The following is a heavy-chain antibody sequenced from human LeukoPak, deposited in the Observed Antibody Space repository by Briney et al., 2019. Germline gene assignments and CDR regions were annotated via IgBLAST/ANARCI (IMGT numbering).Heavy chain of an antibody. CDR3: ATDWYYYDSSGYYNY. Sequence: SETQSLTCTVSGGSISSSSYYWGWIRQPPGKGLEWIGSIYYSGSTYYNPSLKSRVTISVDTSKNQFSLKLSSVTAADTAVYYCATDWYYYDSSGYYNYWGQGTLVTVSS. J-gene: IGHJ4*02. CDR2: IYYSGST. CDR1: GGSISSSSYY. D-gene: IGHD3-22*01. V-gene: IGHV4-39*01.